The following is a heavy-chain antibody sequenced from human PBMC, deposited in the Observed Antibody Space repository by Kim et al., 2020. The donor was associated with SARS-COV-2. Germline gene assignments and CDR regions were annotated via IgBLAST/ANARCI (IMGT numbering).Heavy chain of an antibody. Sequence: GGSLRLSCAASGFTFSSYWMSWVRQAPGKGLEWVANIKQDGSEKYYVDSVKGRFTISRDNAKNSLYLQMNSLRAEDTAVYYCARVRNVVVPAAPSRFDPWGQGTLVTVSS. D-gene: IGHD2-2*01. CDR2: IKQDGSEK. CDR3: ARVRNVVVPAAPSRFDP. J-gene: IGHJ5*02. V-gene: IGHV3-7*01. CDR1: GFTFSSYW.